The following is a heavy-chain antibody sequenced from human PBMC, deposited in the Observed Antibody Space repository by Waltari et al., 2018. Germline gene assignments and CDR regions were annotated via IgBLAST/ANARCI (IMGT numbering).Heavy chain of an antibody. CDR3: ARIAAAGPLLLYYYMDV. CDR1: GYTFTGYY. Sequence: QVQLVQSGAEVKKPGASVTVSCKASGYTFTGYYMHWVRQAPGQGLEWMGRINPNSGGTNYAQKFQGRVTMTRDTSISTAYMELSRLRSDDTAVYYCARIAAAGPLLLYYYMDVWGKGTTVTVSS. D-gene: IGHD6-13*01. J-gene: IGHJ6*03. CDR2: INPNSGGT. V-gene: IGHV1-2*06.